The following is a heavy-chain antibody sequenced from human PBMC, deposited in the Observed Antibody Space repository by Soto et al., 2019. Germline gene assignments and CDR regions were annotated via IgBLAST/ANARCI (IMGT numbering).Heavy chain of an antibody. V-gene: IGHV1-69*13. Sequence: ASVKVSCKASGGTFSSYAISWVRQAPGQGLEWMGGIIPIFGTANYAQKFQGRVTITADESTSTAYMELSSLRSEDTAVYYCASVLVVTAIPPAYYYYGMDVWGQGTTVTVS. CDR1: GGTFSSYA. CDR3: ASVLVVTAIPPAYYYYGMDV. D-gene: IGHD2-21*02. CDR2: IIPIFGTA. J-gene: IGHJ6*02.